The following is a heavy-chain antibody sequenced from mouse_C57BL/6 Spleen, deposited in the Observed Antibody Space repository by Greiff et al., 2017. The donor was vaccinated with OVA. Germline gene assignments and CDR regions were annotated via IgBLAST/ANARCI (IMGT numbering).Heavy chain of an antibody. V-gene: IGHV2-5*01. CDR2: IWRGGST. CDR3: ATADGYYTAWFAY. D-gene: IGHD2-3*01. CDR1: GFSLTSYG. J-gene: IGHJ3*01. Sequence: QVQLKESGPGLVQPSQSLSITCTVSGFSLTSYGVHWVRQSPGKGLEWLGVIWRGGSTDYNAAFMSRLSITKDNSKSQVFFKMNSLQADDTAIYYCATADGYYTAWFAYWGQGTLVTVSA.